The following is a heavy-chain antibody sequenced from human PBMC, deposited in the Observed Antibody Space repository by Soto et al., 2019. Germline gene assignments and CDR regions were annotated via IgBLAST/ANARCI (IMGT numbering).Heavy chain of an antibody. J-gene: IGHJ4*02. D-gene: IGHD1-26*01. CDR2: AYYRSRWIY. V-gene: IGHV6-1*01. Sequence: PSQTLSLTCVISGDSVSNNGATWNWIRQSPSRGLEWLGRAYYRSRWIYDYAMSVKSRISINPDTSKNQVSLQLNSVTPADTAVYYCASTRDVGTSYYFDSWGQGTPVTVSS. CDR3: ASTRDVGTSYYFDS. CDR1: GDSVSNNGAT.